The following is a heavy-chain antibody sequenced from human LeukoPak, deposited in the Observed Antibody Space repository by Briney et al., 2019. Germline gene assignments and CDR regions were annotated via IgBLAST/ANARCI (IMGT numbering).Heavy chain of an antibody. J-gene: IGHJ4*02. D-gene: IGHD3-22*01. Sequence: ASVKVSCKASGYTFTSYGMSWVRQAPGQGLEWMGWISAYNGNTNYAQKLQGRVTMTTDTSTSTAYMELRSLRSDDTAVYYCARTIYDSSGYYYYFDSWGQGTLVTVSS. CDR3: ARTIYDSSGYYYYFDS. CDR2: ISAYNGNT. V-gene: IGHV1-18*01. CDR1: GYTFTSYG.